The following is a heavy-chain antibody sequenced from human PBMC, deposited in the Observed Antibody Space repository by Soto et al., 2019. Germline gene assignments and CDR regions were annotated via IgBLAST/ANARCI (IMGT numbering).Heavy chain of an antibody. J-gene: IGHJ5*02. D-gene: IGHD3-10*01. CDR3: VKNSGWFNT. CDR1: GFTFGTTD. CDR2: IDGSGGIT. Sequence: GGSLRLSCAASGFTFGTTDMSWVRQAPGEGLEWVSTIDGSGGITYYADSVKGRFTISRDNSRNTVYLQMNSLRGDDTALYYCVKNSGWFNTWGQGALVTV. V-gene: IGHV3-23*01.